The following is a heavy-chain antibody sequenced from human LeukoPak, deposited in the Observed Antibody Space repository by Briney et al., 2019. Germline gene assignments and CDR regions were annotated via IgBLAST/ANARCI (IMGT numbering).Heavy chain of an antibody. CDR2: ISSNGGST. D-gene: IGHD2-2*01. V-gene: IGHV3-64*01. CDR1: GFTFSSYA. J-gene: IGHJ4*02. CDR3: ARENNQLPFGD. Sequence: GGSLRLSCAASGFTFSSYAMHWVRQAPGKGLEYVSAISSNGGSTYYANSVKGRFTISRDNSKNTLYLQMGSLRAEDMAVYYCARENNQLPFGDWGQGTLVTVSS.